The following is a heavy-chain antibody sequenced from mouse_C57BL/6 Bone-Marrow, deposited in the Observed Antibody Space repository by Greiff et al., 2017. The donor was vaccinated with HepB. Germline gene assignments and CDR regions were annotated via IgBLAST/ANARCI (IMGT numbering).Heavy chain of an antibody. V-gene: IGHV1-81*01. CDR2: IYPRSGNT. CDR3: ARSGQGWGRDYFDY. Sequence: VQLQQSGAELARPGASVKLSCKASGYTFTSYGISWVKQRTGQGLEWIGEIYPRSGNTYYNEKFKGKATLTADKSSSTAYMELRSLTSEDSAVYFCARSGQGWGRDYFDYWGQGTTLTVSS. D-gene: IGHD2-3*01. CDR1: GYTFTSYG. J-gene: IGHJ2*01.